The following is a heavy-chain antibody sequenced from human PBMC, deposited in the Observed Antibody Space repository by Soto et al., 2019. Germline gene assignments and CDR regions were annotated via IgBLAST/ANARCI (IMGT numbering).Heavy chain of an antibody. D-gene: IGHD3-3*01. CDR2: ISWNSGSL. Sequence: EVQLVESGGGLVEPGRSLRLSCAASGFTSEDFAMHWVRQPPGKGLEWVSSISWNSGSLGYVDSVKGRFTISRDNAKNSLYLQMNSLRPEDTAFYYCVKDFGVVGPLDSWSQGTLVTVSS. CDR3: VKDFGVVGPLDS. CDR1: GFTSEDFA. V-gene: IGHV3-9*02. J-gene: IGHJ4*02.